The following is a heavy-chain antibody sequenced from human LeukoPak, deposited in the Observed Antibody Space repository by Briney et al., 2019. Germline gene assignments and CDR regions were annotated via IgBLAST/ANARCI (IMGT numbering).Heavy chain of an antibody. V-gene: IGHV4-59*11. CDR1: GGSISSHY. D-gene: IGHD3-3*01. CDR2: IYHSGNT. J-gene: IGHJ3*02. CDR3: ARGYDFWSGDMSDAFDI. Sequence: SETLSLTCTVSGGSISSHYWSWVRQTPGKGLEWIGHIYHSGNTKYNSALKGRVTISDDASKNQFSLRLSSVTAADTAVYFCARGYDFWSGDMSDAFDIWGRGTKVTVSS.